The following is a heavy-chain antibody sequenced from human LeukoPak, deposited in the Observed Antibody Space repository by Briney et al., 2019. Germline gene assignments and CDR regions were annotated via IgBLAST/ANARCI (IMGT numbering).Heavy chain of an antibody. Sequence: SETLSLTCAVYGGSFSGYYWSWIRQPPGKGLEWIGEINHSGSTNYNPSLKSRVTISVDTSKNQSSLKLSSVTAADTAVYYCARPAPGGYYDSSGYGYWGQGTLVTVSS. D-gene: IGHD3-22*01. CDR2: INHSGST. V-gene: IGHV4-34*01. J-gene: IGHJ4*02. CDR3: ARPAPGGYYDSSGYGY. CDR1: GGSFSGYY.